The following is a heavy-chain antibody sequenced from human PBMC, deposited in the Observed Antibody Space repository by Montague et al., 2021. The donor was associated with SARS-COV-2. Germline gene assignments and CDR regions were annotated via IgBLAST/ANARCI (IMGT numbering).Heavy chain of an antibody. D-gene: IGHD3-10*01. Sequence: SETLSLTCAVYGGSFSGCYWSWIRQPPGEGLEWIGEINHSGSTKYNPSLKSRVTISVDTSKNQFSLKLSSMTAADTAVYYCARGLQRGVPCVLGVGSYYYYYDMDVWGQGTTVTVSS. CDR2: INHSGST. CDR3: ARGLQRGVPCVLGVGSYYYYYDMDV. J-gene: IGHJ6*02. V-gene: IGHV4-34*01. CDR1: GGSFSGCY.